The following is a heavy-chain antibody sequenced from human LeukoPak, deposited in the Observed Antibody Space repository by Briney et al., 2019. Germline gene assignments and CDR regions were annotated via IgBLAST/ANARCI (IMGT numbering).Heavy chain of an antibody. CDR3: VRNNNNDY. CDR2: ISYDGSTK. J-gene: IGHJ4*02. Sequence: GGSLRLSCTASGFTFGDYAMSWVRQAPGKGLEWVAFISYDGSTKTYADSVKGRFTTSRDISLHLQMNSLRAEDTAVYYCVRNNNNDYWGQGTLVTVSS. V-gene: IGHV3-30*04. CDR1: GFTFGDYA. D-gene: IGHD2/OR15-2a*01.